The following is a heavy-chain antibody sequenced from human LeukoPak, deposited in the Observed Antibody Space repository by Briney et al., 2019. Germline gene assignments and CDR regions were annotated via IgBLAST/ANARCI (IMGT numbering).Heavy chain of an antibody. V-gene: IGHV3-30-3*01. CDR2: ISYDGSNE. D-gene: IGHD5-24*01. CDR3: ARSEDAEMATIYYYFDY. J-gene: IGHJ4*02. Sequence: GSLRLSCAASGFTFSSYAMHWVRQAPGKGLEWVAVISYDGSNEYYADSVKGRFTISRDNFKNTLYLQMNSLRAEDTAVYYCARSEDAEMATIYYYFDYWGQGILVIVSS. CDR1: GFTFSSYA.